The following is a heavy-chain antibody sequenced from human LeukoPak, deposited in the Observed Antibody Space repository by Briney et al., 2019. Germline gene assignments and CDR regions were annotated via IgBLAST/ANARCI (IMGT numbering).Heavy chain of an antibody. CDR2: IYSGGST. Sequence: GGSLRLSCTVSGFTVSSNSWSWVRQAPGKGLEWVSFIYSGGSTYYADSVKGRFTISRDNSKNTLYLQMNSLRAEDTAVYYCARGGYYMDVWGKGTTVTISS. J-gene: IGHJ6*03. V-gene: IGHV3-53*01. CDR3: ARGGYYMDV. CDR1: GFTVSSNS.